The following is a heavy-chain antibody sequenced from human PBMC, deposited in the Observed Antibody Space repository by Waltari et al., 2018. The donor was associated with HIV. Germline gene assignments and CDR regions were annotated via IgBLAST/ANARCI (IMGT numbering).Heavy chain of an antibody. J-gene: IGHJ3*02. Sequence: ELQLVESGGGLVQPGGSLRLSCVASGFNFNIYWMNWIRQAPGKGLEWLASIREDGIEKRDVDSVKGRFTISRDNDRKSVYLEMNRLTAEDTAIFYCATDYGADPGFAFEIWGQGTMVTVSS. CDR3: ATDYGADPGFAFEI. CDR1: GFNFNIYW. D-gene: IGHD4-17*01. CDR2: IREDGIEK. V-gene: IGHV3-7*01.